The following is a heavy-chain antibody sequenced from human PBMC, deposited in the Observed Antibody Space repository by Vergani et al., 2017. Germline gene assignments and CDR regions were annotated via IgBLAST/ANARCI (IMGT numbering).Heavy chain of an antibody. D-gene: IGHD2-2*01. CDR2: ISAYNGNT. V-gene: IGHV1-18*04. Sequence: QVQLVQSGAEVKKPGASVKVSCKASGYTFTSYGISWVRQAPGHGLEWMGWISAYNGNTNYAQKLQGRVTMTTDTSTNTAYMELRSLRSDDTAVYYCARDPDIVVVPAAPYYYYYYGMDVWGQGTTVTVSS. CDR3: ARDPDIVVVPAAPYYYYYYGMDV. CDR1: GYTFTSYG. J-gene: IGHJ6*02.